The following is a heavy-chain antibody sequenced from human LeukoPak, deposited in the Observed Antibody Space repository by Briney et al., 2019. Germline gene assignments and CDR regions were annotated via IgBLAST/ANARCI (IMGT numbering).Heavy chain of an antibody. D-gene: IGHD3-10*01. CDR3: AGRHPYYFGSGTYSRED. CDR2: ISTSGTT. V-gene: IGHV4-4*07. CDR1: GGSIGNYY. Sequence: SETLSLTCTVSGGSIGNYYWNWIRQPAGKRLEWIGRISTSGTTNYHPSLKSRVTLSLDTSKNQFSLNLRSVTAADTAIYFCAGRHPYYFGSGTYSREDWGQGTLVTVSS. J-gene: IGHJ4*02.